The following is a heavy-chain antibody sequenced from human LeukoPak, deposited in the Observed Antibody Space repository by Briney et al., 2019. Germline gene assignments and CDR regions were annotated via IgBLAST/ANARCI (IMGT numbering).Heavy chain of an antibody. V-gene: IGHV4-34*01. D-gene: IGHD3-10*01. J-gene: IGHJ5*02. Sequence: SETLSLTCAVYGGSLSGYYWSWIRQPPGKGLEWIGEINHSGSTNYNPSLKSRVTISVDTSKNQFSLKLSSVTAADTAVYYCARHRPVLLWFGVRQGFDPWGQGTLVTVSS. CDR3: ARHRPVLLWFGVRQGFDP. CDR2: INHSGST. CDR1: GGSLSGYY.